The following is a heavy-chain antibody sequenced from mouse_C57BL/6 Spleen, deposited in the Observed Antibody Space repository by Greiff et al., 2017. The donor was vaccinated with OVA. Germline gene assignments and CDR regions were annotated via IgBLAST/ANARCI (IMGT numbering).Heavy chain of an antibody. D-gene: IGHD5-1*01. CDR1: GYAFSSSW. CDR2: IYPGDGDT. CDR3: ASGEYPWFAY. J-gene: IGHJ3*01. Sequence: VQLQQSGPELVKPGASVKISCKASGYAFSSSWMNWVKQRPGKGLEWIGRIYPGDGDTNYNGKFKGKATLTADKSSSTAYMQLSSLTSEDSAVYFCASGEYPWFAYWGQGTLVTVSA. V-gene: IGHV1-82*01.